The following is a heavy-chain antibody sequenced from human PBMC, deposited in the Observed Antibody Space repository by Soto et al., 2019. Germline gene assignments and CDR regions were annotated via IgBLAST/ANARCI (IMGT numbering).Heavy chain of an antibody. CDR3: AHAGTYNGYGSSRYPYWFEP. CDR1: GISLSTSGVG. V-gene: IGHV2-5*02. D-gene: IGHD5-12*01. J-gene: IGHJ5*02. CDR2: IYWDDDK. Sequence: SGPTLVNPTPTLTLTCTFSGISLSTSGVGVGWIRQPPGKALEWLALIYWDDDKRYSPSLKSRLTITKDTSKNQVVITMTNMDLFDTASFYSAHAGTYNGYGSSRYPYWFEPLGQGPLVAVSS.